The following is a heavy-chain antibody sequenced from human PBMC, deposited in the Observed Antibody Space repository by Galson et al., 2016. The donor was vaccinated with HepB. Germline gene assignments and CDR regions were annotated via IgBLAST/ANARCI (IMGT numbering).Heavy chain of an antibody. V-gene: IGHV3-49*03. Sequence: SLRLSCAASGFIFHDYAMSWFRQAPGKGLEWVGLIRRIVYGGTTEYAASVQGRFSISRDDSKSIHYLQMNSLKTEDTAVYFCTRDQGVSIVLAANDAFDIWGQGTMVTVSP. CDR1: GFIFHDYA. CDR3: TRDQGVSIVLAANDAFDI. CDR2: IRRIVYGGTT. D-gene: IGHD2-8*02. J-gene: IGHJ3*02.